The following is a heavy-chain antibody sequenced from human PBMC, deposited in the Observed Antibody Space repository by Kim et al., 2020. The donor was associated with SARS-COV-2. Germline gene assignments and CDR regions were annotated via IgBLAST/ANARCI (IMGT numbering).Heavy chain of an antibody. CDR2: INWSRGNI. D-gene: IGHD1-26*01. CDR3: VKDSSGTSGYGMDV. CDR1: GFTFDDYA. J-gene: IGHJ6*02. Sequence: GGSLRLSCAASGFTFDDYAMHWVRQAPGKGLEWVSGINWSRGNIGYADSVKGRFTISRDNAKNSLYLQMNSLRAEDTALYYCVKDSSGTSGYGMDVWGQGTTVTVSS. V-gene: IGHV3-9*01.